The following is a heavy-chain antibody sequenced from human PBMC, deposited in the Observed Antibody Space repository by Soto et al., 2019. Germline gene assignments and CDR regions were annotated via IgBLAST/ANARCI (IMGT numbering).Heavy chain of an antibody. Sequence: EVQLVESGGGLVQPGGSLKLSCAASGFTFSGSVMHWVRQASGKGLEWVGRIRDKANSYATGYAASVKGRFTISRDDSKNTAYLQMNSLTAEETAVYYCTGRGSLGDNVFAYDIWGQGTMVTVSS. CDR1: GFTFSGSV. D-gene: IGHD2-21*02. CDR2: IRDKANSYAT. V-gene: IGHV3-73*02. J-gene: IGHJ3*02. CDR3: TGRGSLGDNVFAYDI.